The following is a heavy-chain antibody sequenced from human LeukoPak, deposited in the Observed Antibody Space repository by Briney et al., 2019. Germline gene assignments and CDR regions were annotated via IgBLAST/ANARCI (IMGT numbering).Heavy chain of an antibody. CDR2: ICWNSSTR. D-gene: IGHD6-13*01. CDR1: GFTFDDYA. V-gene: IGHV3-9*01. CDR3: AKDISNSPGRGTYYFDY. J-gene: IGHJ4*02. Sequence: PGGSLRLSCAASGFTFDDYAMHWVRQAPGKGLEWVSGICWNSSTRCYADSVKGRFTISRDNAKTSLYLQMNSLRAEDTALYYCAKDISNSPGRGTYYFDYWGQGTLVTVAS.